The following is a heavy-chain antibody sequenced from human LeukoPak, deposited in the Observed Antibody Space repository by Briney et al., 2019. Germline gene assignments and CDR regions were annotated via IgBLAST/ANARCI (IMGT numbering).Heavy chain of an antibody. D-gene: IGHD5-12*01. CDR3: VGGWLRFDY. CDR2: FSSSGSYI. V-gene: IGHV3-21*01. Sequence: PGGSLRLSCAASGFTFSSYAMSWVRQATGKGLEWVSSFSSSGSYIYYADSLKGRFSISRDNAKNSLYLQMNSLRAEDTAVYYCVGGWLRFDYWGQGTLVTVSS. J-gene: IGHJ4*02. CDR1: GFTFSSYA.